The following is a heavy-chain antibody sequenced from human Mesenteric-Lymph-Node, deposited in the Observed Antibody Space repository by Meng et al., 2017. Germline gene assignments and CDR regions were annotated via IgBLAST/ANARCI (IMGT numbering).Heavy chain of an antibody. Sequence: GESLKISCAASGFTFSSYAMHWVRQAPGKGLEWVAVISYDGSNKYYADSVKGRFTISRDNSKNTLYLQMNNLTVDDSAVYYCARGKWFGGGIWGQGTMVTVSS. CDR1: GFTFSSYA. CDR2: ISYDGSNK. CDR3: ARGKWFGGGI. D-gene: IGHD3-10*01. J-gene: IGHJ3*02. V-gene: IGHV3-30*07.